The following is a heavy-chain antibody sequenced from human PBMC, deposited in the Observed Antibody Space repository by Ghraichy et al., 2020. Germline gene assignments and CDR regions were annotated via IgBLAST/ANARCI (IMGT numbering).Heavy chain of an antibody. CDR1: GFTFSSYA. Sequence: GGSLRLTCAASGFTFSSYAMSWVRQAPGKGLEWVSAISGSGGSTYYADSVKGRFTISRDNSKNTLYLQMNSLRAEDTAVYYCANSRGVAGVPFDYWGQGTLVTVSS. V-gene: IGHV3-23*01. CDR3: ANSRGVAGVPFDY. CDR2: ISGSGGST. J-gene: IGHJ4*02. D-gene: IGHD6-19*01.